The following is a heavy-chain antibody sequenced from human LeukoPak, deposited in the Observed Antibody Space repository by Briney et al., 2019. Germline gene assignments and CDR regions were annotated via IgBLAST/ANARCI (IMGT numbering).Heavy chain of an antibody. J-gene: IGHJ6*04. CDR1: GFTFGSYG. V-gene: IGHV3-30*02. CDR3: AKHEDV. CDR2: IRHDGRNE. Sequence: GGSLRLSCVGSGFTFGSYGMHWVRQAPGKGLEWVAHIRHDGRNEDYADSVRGRFTISRDNSKDTLYLEMNSLRAEDTAMYYCAKHEDVWGKGTTVTVSS.